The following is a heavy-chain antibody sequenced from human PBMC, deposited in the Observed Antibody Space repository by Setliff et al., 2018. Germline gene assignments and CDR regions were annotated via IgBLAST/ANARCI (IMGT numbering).Heavy chain of an antibody. CDR3: ARGQARGGYESDY. V-gene: IGHV1-46*01. CDR1: GYTFTSYY. CDR2: INPSAGST. Sequence: ASVNVSCKASGYTFTSYYMHWVRQAPGQGLEWMGIINPSAGSTRYAQKFQGRVTMTRDTSTSTVYMELSSLRSEDTAVYYCARGQARGGYESDYWGQGTLVTVSS. D-gene: IGHD2-2*01. J-gene: IGHJ4*02.